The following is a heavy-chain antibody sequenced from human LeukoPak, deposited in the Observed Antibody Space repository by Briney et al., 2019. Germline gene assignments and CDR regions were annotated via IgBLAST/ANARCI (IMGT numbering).Heavy chain of an antibody. Sequence: GGSLRLSCAASGFTFGTYGMNWARQAPGKGLEWVGRIRSNSDGGTIDYAAPVKGRFTLSRDDSKTTLYLQTNSLQTEDTAVYYCATDFYDSTWGQGTLVTVSS. CDR2: IRSNSDGGTI. V-gene: IGHV3-15*07. J-gene: IGHJ5*02. CDR3: ATDFYDST. D-gene: IGHD3-22*01. CDR1: GFTFGTYG.